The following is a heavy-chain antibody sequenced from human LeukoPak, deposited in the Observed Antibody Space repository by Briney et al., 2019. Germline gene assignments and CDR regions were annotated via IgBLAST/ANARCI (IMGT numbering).Heavy chain of an antibody. CDR3: ARELGYCSSTSCYLDY. CDR2: IYTSGST. D-gene: IGHD2-2*01. J-gene: IGHJ4*02. Sequence: SETLSLTCTVSGGSISGYYWSWIRQPPGKGLEWIGRIYTSGSTNYNPSLKSRVTISVDTSKNQFSLKLSSVTAADTAVYYCARELGYCSSTSCYLDYWGQGTLVTVSS. CDR1: GGSISGYY. V-gene: IGHV4-4*08.